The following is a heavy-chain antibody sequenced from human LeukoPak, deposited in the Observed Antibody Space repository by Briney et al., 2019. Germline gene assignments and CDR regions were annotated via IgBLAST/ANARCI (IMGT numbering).Heavy chain of an antibody. V-gene: IGHV4-39*02. CDR3: ARELGGSIDY. Sequence: PSETLSLTCTVSGGSISSSYYWGWIRQPPGKGLEWIGTINYSGSTYYSPSLKSRVTISVDASKNQFSLKLNSVTAADTAVYYCARELGGSIDYWGQGTLVTVSS. CDR2: INYSGST. D-gene: IGHD2-15*01. CDR1: GGSISSSYY. J-gene: IGHJ4*02.